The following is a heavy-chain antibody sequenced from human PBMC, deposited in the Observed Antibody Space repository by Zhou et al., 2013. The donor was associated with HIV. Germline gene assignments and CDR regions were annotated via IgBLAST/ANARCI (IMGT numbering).Heavy chain of an antibody. CDR1: EDEDDFIAYD. CDR2: INPRTGQP. Sequence: QVQLLQSGSDVRKPGAAVTVSCKADEDEDDFIAYDYFMHWVRQAPGQGFEWIGWINPRTGQPNYARQFQGRVTMTRERSTSTVFLQLRNLRLDDSAVYFCARPLRGGDSFQYHSWGRGTSVTVSS. CDR3: ARPLRGGDSFQYHS. V-gene: IGHV1-2*02. D-gene: IGHD3-16*01. J-gene: IGHJ2*01.